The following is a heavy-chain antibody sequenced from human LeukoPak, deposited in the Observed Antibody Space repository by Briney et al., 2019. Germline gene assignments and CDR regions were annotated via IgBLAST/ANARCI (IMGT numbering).Heavy chain of an antibody. Sequence: SETLSLTCAVYGGSSSGYYWSWIRQPPGKGLEWIGEINHSGSTNYNPSLKSRVTISVDTSKNQFSLKLSSVTAADTAVYYCARVAPGIAAPDYWGQGTLVTVSS. V-gene: IGHV4-34*01. CDR2: INHSGST. J-gene: IGHJ4*02. CDR3: ARVAPGIAAPDY. CDR1: GGSSSGYY. D-gene: IGHD6-13*01.